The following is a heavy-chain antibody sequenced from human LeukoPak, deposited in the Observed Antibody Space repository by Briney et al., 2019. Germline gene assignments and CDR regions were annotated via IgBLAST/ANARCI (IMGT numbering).Heavy chain of an antibody. V-gene: IGHV1-2*02. CDR3: ARGWIVVVPAAIGSYWFDT. J-gene: IGHJ5*02. CDR1: LYTFHRYY. D-gene: IGHD2-2*01. CDR2: INPNSGGT. Sequence: GFSVQVSHKACLYTFHRYYLHGLRQAPPQGVAGAGWINPNSGGTNYAQKFQGRITMTRDTSISTAYMELSRLRSDDTAVYYCARGWIVVVPAAIGSYWFDTWGQGNLVTVSS.